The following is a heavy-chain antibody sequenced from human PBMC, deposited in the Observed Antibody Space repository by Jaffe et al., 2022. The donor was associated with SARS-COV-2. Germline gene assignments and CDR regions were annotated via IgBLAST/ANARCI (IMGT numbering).Heavy chain of an antibody. CDR2: ISWHSKTT. CDR3: VKDGIGSSERVFDY. D-gene: IGHD1-26*01. J-gene: IGHJ4*02. V-gene: IGHV3-9*01. CDR1: GFKFDDYA. Sequence: EVQLVESGGGLVQPGRSLRLSCAASGFKFDDYAMHWVRQAPGKGLEWVSGISWHSKTTLYGDSVTGRFTISRDNAKNSLYLQMNNLRVEDTALYYCVKDGIGSSERVFDYWGQGTLVTVSS.